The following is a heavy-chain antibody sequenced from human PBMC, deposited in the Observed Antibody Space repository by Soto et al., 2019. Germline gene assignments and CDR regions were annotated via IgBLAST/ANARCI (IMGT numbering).Heavy chain of an antibody. D-gene: IGHD3-3*01. J-gene: IGHJ4*02. V-gene: IGHV1-18*01. CDR1: GYTFTSYG. CDR3: ARVIFGVDYFDY. CDR2: ISAYNGNT. Sequence: QVQLVQSGAEVKKPGASVKVSCKASGYTFTSYGISWVRQAPGQGLEWVGWISAYNGNTNYALNLQDRVTMTTDTSTSTAYMELRVLSSDDTSVYYCARVIFGVDYFDYCGQGSLVTVSS.